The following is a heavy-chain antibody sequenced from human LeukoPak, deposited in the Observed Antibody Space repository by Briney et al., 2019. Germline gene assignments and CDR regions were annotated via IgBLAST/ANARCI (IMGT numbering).Heavy chain of an antibody. CDR3: ARRRYYDGSGYLE. J-gene: IGHJ1*01. D-gene: IGHD3-22*01. CDR2: IYYSGRT. V-gene: IGHV4-39*01. Sequence: SETLSLTCSVSGDSVSRSDSYWDWIRQPPGKGLEWIGTIYYSGRTYYSPSLKSRVTMSVDPANNQFSLTLRPVTAADTAVYYCARRRYYDGSGYLEWGQGTLLSVSS. CDR1: GDSVSRSDSY.